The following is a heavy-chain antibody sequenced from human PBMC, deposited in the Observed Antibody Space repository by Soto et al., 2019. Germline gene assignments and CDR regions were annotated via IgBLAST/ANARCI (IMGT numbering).Heavy chain of an antibody. CDR3: AQNRMHNRRQATTVSVDS. J-gene: IGHJ5*01. D-gene: IGHD4-17*01. Sequence: GGSLSLSCAAAGFTFSRYGMHWVRQAPGRGLEWVAVISYDGSNKYYADSVKGRFTISRDNSDNTLYLQINSLRAEDTAMYSGAQNRMHNRRQATTVSVDS. CDR2: ISYDGSNK. CDR1: GFTFSRYG. V-gene: IGHV3-30*18.